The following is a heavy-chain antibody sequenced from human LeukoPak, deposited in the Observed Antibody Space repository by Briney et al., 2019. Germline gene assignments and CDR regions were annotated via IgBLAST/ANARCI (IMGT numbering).Heavy chain of an antibody. CDR3: ARTEVQYDSSGYYQFDY. J-gene: IGHJ4*02. D-gene: IGHD3-22*01. V-gene: IGHV3-74*01. CDR2: INSDGSST. CDR1: GFTFSSYW. Sequence: GGSLRLSCAASGFTFSSYWMHWVRQAPGKGLVWVSRINSDGSSTSYADSVKGRFTISRDNAKNTLYLQMNSLRAEDTAVYYCARTEVQYDSSGYYQFDYWGRGTLVTVSS.